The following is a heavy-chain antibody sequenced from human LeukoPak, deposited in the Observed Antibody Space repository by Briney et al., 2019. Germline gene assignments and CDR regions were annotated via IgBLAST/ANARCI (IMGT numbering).Heavy chain of an antibody. J-gene: IGHJ4*02. CDR1: GFTFSSYA. CDR2: IGAGGYGT. V-gene: IGHV3-23*01. Sequence: AGGSLRLSCAASGFTFSSYAMGWVRQAPGKGLEWVSSIGAGGYGTYYADSVKGRFTISRDNSKNTLYLQMNSLRAEDTALYYCAKADVDTVRVYDYWGQGTLVTVSS. CDR3: AKADVDTVRVYDY. D-gene: IGHD5-18*01.